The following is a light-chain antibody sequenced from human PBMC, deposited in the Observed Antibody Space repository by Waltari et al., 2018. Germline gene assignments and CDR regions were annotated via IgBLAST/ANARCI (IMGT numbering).Light chain of an antibody. CDR2: EVN. Sequence: QSALTQPPSASGSPGQSVTISCTGTSSDIGSSKYVPWYQQHPPKAPTLMIYEVNKRPSGVPDRFSGSKSGNTASLTVSGLQADDEADYYCSSYAGSSNLIFGGGTKLTVL. CDR1: SSDIGSSKY. CDR3: SSYAGSSNLI. V-gene: IGLV2-8*01. J-gene: IGLJ2*01.